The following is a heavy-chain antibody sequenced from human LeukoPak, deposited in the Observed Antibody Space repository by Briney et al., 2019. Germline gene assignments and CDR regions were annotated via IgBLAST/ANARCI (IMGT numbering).Heavy chain of an antibody. J-gene: IGHJ5*02. CDR1: GYTFTGYY. D-gene: IGHD6-6*01. V-gene: IGHV1-2*02. Sequence: ASVKVSCKASGYTFTGYYMHWVRQAPGQGLEWMGWINPNSGDTNSAQKFQGRVTMTRDTSISTAYMELSRLRSDDTAVYYCARSREYSSSANWFDPWGQGTLVTVSS. CDR3: ARSREYSSSANWFDP. CDR2: INPNSGDT.